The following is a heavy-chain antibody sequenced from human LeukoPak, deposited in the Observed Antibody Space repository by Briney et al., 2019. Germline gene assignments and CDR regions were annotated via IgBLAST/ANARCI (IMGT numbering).Heavy chain of an antibody. CDR2: INRSGGK. V-gene: IGHV3-23*01. CDR3: AQGGYFAFDF. CDR1: GFAFSTYD. Sequence: GGSLRLSCAASGFAFSTYDMQWVRQAPGKGLEWVSGINRSGGKYYTDSVKGRFTISRDNSKSTLYLEMNSLRADDTAVYYCAQGGYFAFDFWGQGTMVTVSS. J-gene: IGHJ3*01. D-gene: IGHD2-2*03.